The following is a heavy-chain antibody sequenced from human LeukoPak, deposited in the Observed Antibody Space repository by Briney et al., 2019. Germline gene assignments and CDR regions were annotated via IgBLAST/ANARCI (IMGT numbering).Heavy chain of an antibody. Sequence: GGSLRLSCAASGFTFSSYTMHWVRQAPGKGLEWVSGIRGSVDSTYYADSVKGRFTISRDNAKNTLYLQMNSLRAEDTAVYYCAKEGAPFVAVAALNWFDPWGQGTLVTVSS. CDR1: GFTFSSYT. J-gene: IGHJ5*02. CDR2: IRGSVDST. D-gene: IGHD6-19*01. V-gene: IGHV3-23*01. CDR3: AKEGAPFVAVAALNWFDP.